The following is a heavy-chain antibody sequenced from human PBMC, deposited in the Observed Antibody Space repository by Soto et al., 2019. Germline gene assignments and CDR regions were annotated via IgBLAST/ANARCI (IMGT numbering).Heavy chain of an antibody. D-gene: IGHD5-18*01. Sequence: KPSETLFLTCAVYGGSFSGYYWSWIRQPPGKGLEWIGEINHSGSTNYNPSLKSRVTISVDTSKNQFSLKLSSVTAADTAVYYCARGRTGYSYGFRASENWFDPWGQGTLVTVSS. J-gene: IGHJ5*02. CDR1: GGSFSGYY. V-gene: IGHV4-34*01. CDR2: INHSGST. CDR3: ARGRTGYSYGFRASENWFDP.